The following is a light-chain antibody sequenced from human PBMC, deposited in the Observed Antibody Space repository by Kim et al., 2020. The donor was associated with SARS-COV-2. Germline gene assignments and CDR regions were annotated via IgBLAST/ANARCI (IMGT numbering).Light chain of an antibody. V-gene: IGKV1-5*03. CDR1: QPISSS. Sequence: ASVGDKVTNSCRASQPISSSLAWYQQKAGKAPRLLIYKASSVETGVPSRFSGSGSGTEFTLTISSLQPDDFATYYCQQHDSYPWTFGQGTKVEIK. CDR2: KAS. CDR3: QQHDSYPWT. J-gene: IGKJ1*01.